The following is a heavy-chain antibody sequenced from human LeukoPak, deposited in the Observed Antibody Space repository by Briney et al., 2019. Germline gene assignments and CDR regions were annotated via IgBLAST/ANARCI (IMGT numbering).Heavy chain of an antibody. Sequence: PSETLSLTCTVSGDSISSAYWGWIRQSAGKGLEYIGRLYVNGSPNSNPSLKSRVTMSLDTSKNQFSLKLSSVTAADTAVYYCARDRDSSSWYWFFDYWGQGTLVTVSS. CDR2: LYVNGSP. V-gene: IGHV4-4*07. CDR3: ARDRDSSSWYWFFDY. D-gene: IGHD6-13*01. CDR1: GDSISSAY. J-gene: IGHJ4*02.